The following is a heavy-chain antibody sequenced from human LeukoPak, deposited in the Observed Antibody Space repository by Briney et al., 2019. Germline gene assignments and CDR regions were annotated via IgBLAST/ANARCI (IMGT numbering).Heavy chain of an antibody. D-gene: IGHD6-19*01. Sequence: GGSLRLSCAASGFTFSSYGMHWVRQAPGKGLEWVAFIRDDGSKKYYADSVKGRFTISRDNSKNTLYLQMNSLRAEDTAVYYCARSIIAVAGLFDYWGQGTLVTVSS. CDR3: ARSIIAVAGLFDY. V-gene: IGHV3-30*02. CDR1: GFTFSSYG. CDR2: IRDDGSKK. J-gene: IGHJ4*02.